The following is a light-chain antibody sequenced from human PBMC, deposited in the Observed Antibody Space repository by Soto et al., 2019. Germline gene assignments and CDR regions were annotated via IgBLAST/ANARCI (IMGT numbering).Light chain of an antibody. CDR3: IQGTLWQLT. CDR2: EVS. V-gene: IGKV2-30*01. CDR1: QSLAYRDGNTY. J-gene: IGKJ1*01. Sequence: DVVMTQSPLSLPVTLGQPASISCRSSQSLAYRDGNTYLNWFQQRPGQSPRRLIFEVSNRDSGVPDRLSCSGSDTDFTLKISRVEADDVGIYYCIQGTLWQLTFGQGTKVEIK.